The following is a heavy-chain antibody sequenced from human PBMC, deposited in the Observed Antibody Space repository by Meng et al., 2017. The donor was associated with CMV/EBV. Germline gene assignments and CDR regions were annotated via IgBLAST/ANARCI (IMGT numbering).Heavy chain of an antibody. V-gene: IGHV3-48*04. CDR1: GFTFSSYS. J-gene: IGHJ3*02. D-gene: IGHD3-22*01. CDR2: ISSSSSTI. Sequence: ETLSLTCAASGFTFSSYSMNWVRQAPGKGLEWVSYISSSSSTIYYADSVKGRFTISRDNAKNSLYLQMNSLRAEDTAVYYCARYPRTSSGYRTDVFDIWGQGTMVTVSS. CDR3: ARYPRTSSGYRTDVFDI.